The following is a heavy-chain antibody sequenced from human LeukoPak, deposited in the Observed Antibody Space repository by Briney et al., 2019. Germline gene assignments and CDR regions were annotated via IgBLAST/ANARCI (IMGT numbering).Heavy chain of an antibody. Sequence: ASVKVSCKASGYTFTGYYMHWVRQAPGQGLEWMGWISAYNGNTNYAQKLQGRVTMTTDTSTSTAYMELRSLRSDDTAVYYCARDKGDYGVWYAFDIWGQGTMVTVSS. D-gene: IGHD4-17*01. CDR2: ISAYNGNT. V-gene: IGHV1-18*04. J-gene: IGHJ3*02. CDR3: ARDKGDYGVWYAFDI. CDR1: GYTFTGYY.